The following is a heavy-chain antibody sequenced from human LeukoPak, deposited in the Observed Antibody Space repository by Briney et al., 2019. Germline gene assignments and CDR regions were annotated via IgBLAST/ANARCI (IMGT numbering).Heavy chain of an antibody. D-gene: IGHD3-3*01. CDR3: AGAFGSYIDS. V-gene: IGHV3-33*01. CDR2: IWYDGTKK. Sequence: PGRSLRLSCAASGFSVSTYGMPWVRQAPGKGLEWVAVIWYDGTKKFYADPVKGRFTISRDISKNMLYLQMNSLRDEDTALYYCAGAFGSYIDSWGQGTLVTVTS. CDR1: GFSVSTYG. J-gene: IGHJ4*02.